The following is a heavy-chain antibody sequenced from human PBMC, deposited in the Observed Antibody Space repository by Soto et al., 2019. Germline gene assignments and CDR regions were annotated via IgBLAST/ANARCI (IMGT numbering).Heavy chain of an antibody. D-gene: IGHD3-3*01. CDR3: ARDRTIRFLGKNWFDP. CDR2: ISAYNGNT. CDR1: GYTFTSYG. Sequence: ASVKVSCKASGYTFTSYGISWVRQAPGQGLEWMGWISAYNGNTNYAQKLQGRVTMTTDTSTSTAYMELRSLRSDDTAVYYCARDRTIRFLGKNWFDPWGQGTLVTVSS. V-gene: IGHV1-18*01. J-gene: IGHJ5*02.